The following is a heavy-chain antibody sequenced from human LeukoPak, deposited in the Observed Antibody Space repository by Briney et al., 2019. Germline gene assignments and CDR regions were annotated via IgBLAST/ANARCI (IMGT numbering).Heavy chain of an antibody. CDR3: ARAHLRSGYGYDAFDI. CDR1: GGTFSSYA. D-gene: IGHD5-18*01. V-gene: IGHV1-69*06. CDR2: IIPIFGTA. J-gene: IGHJ3*02. Sequence: SVKVSCKASGGTFSSYAISWVRQAPGQGLEWMGGIIPIFGTANYAQKFQGRVTITADKSTSTAYMELRSLRSDDTAVYYCARAHLRSGYGYDAFDIWGQGTMVTVSS.